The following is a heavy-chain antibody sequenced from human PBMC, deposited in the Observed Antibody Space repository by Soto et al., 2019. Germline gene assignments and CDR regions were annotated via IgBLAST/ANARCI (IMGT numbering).Heavy chain of an antibody. CDR3: ARQVLGFQQLVYFDY. CDR1: GYSFTSYW. CDR2: IYPGDSDT. J-gene: IGHJ4*02. D-gene: IGHD6-13*01. Sequence: PGEALKISCKGSGYSFTSYWIGWVRQMPEKGLEWMGIIYPGDSDTRYSPSFQGQVTISADKSISTAYLQWSSLKASDTAMYYCARQVLGFQQLVYFDYWGQGTLVTVSS. V-gene: IGHV5-51*01.